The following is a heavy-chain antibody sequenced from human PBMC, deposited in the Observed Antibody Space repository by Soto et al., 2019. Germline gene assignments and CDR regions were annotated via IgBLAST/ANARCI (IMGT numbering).Heavy chain of an antibody. J-gene: IGHJ4*02. Sequence: QVQLVQSGAEVKKPGSSVKVSCKASGGTFSSYAISWVRQAPGQGLEWMGGIIPIFGTANYAQKFQGRVTITADESTSTAYMGLSSLRSEDTAVYYCARDTIRVAARPSTRNYFDCWGQGTLVTVSS. D-gene: IGHD6-6*01. V-gene: IGHV1-69*01. CDR3: ARDTIRVAARPSTRNYFDC. CDR1: GGTFSSYA. CDR2: IIPIFGTA.